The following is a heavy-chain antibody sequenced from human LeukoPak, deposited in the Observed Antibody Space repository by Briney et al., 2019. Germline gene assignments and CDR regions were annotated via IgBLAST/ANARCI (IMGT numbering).Heavy chain of an antibody. CDR3: ATLWSGYYRSYYYYMDV. J-gene: IGHJ6*03. CDR1: GGTFSSYA. D-gene: IGHD3-3*01. CDR2: IIPIFGTA. Sequence: EASVKVSCKASGGTFSSYAISWVRQAPGQGPEWMGGIIPIFGTANYAQKFQGRVTITADESTSTAYMELSSLRSEDTAVYYCATLWSGYYRSYYYYMDVWGKGTTVTVSS. V-gene: IGHV1-69*01.